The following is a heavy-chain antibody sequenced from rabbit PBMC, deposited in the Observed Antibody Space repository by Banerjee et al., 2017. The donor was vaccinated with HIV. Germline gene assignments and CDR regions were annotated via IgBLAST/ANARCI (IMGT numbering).Heavy chain of an antibody. CDR1: GFDASSYG. Sequence: QLEESGGDLVKPGGSLKLSCKGSGFDASSYGVSWVRQAPGKGLEWIGYIDPVFGSTYYASWVNGRFTISRDNAQNTLYLQLNSLTAADTATYFCARGGYTYGSAGVAYATSRLDLWGPGTLVTVS. J-gene: IGHJ3*01. CDR3: ARGGYTYGSAGVAYATSRLDL. D-gene: IGHD6-1*01. V-gene: IGHV1S7*01. CDR2: IDPVFGST.